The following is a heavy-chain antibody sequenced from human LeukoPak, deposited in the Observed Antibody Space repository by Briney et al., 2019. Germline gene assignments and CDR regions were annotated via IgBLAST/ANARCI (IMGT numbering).Heavy chain of an antibody. J-gene: IGHJ4*02. V-gene: IGHV1-69*02. CDR1: GGTFSSYT. CDR3: ARSYGSGRVHFDY. D-gene: IGHD3-10*01. Sequence: GASVKVSCKASGGTFSSYTISWVRQAPGQGLEWMGRIIPILGIANYAQKFQGRVTITADKSTSTAYTELSSLRSEDTAVYYCARSYGSGRVHFDYWGQGTLVTVSS. CDR2: IIPILGIA.